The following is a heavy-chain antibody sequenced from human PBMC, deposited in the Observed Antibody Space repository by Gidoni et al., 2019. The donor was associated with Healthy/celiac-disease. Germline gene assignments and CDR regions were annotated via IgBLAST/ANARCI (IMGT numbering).Heavy chain of an antibody. CDR3: ARLALTYYYDSSGYYPARGWFDP. J-gene: IGHJ5*02. CDR1: GGSFSGYY. V-gene: IGHV4-34*01. Sequence: QVQLQQWGAGLLKPSETLSLPCAVYGGSFSGYYWSWIRQPPGKGLEWIGEINHSGSTNYNPSLKSRVTISVDTSKNQFSLKLSSVTAADTAVYYCARLALTYYYDSSGYYPARGWFDPWGQGTLVTVSS. D-gene: IGHD3-22*01. CDR2: INHSGST.